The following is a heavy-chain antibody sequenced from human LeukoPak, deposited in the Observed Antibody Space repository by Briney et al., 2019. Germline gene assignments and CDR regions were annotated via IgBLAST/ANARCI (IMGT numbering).Heavy chain of an antibody. V-gene: IGHV3-7*03. D-gene: IGHD2-2*01. Sequence: GGSLRLSCAASGFTFSSYWMSWVRQAPGKGLEWVANIKQDGSEKYYVDSVKGRFTTSRDNAKNSLYLQMNSLRAEDTAVYCCARDALGYCSSTSSLCYYGMDVWGKGTTVTVSS. CDR2: IKQDGSEK. CDR3: ARDALGYCSSTSSLCYYGMDV. J-gene: IGHJ6*04. CDR1: GFTFSSYW.